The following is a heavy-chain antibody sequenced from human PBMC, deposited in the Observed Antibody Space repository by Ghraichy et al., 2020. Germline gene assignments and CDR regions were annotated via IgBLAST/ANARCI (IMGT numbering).Heavy chain of an antibody. CDR2: ISYDGTNK. V-gene: IGHV3-30*04. Sequence: GESLNISCAASGFTFNDKALHWVRQAPGKGLEWVAVISYDGTNKFYADSVQGRFTISRDNSKNTLYLQMNSLRAEDTAVYYCARDLSSYYNVLTGYYFDYWGQGTRVTVSS. CDR3: ARDLSSYYNVLTGYYFDY. D-gene: IGHD3-9*01. CDR1: GFTFNDKA. J-gene: IGHJ4*02.